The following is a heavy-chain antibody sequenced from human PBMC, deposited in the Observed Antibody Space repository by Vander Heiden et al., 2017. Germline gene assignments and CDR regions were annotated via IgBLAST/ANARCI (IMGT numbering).Heavy chain of an antibody. CDR3: ARDFIGESRSYYGMDV. CDR2: ISSSSTFI. CDR1: GFPFSTYS. V-gene: IGHV3-21*01. D-gene: IGHD3-10*01. Sequence: EVQMVESGGGLVKPGGSLRLSCAGTGFPFSTYSLNWVRQAPGKGLEWVSSISSSSTFIHYADSVRGRFTISRDNAENSLYLQMNSLRAEDTAVYYCARDFIGESRSYYGMDVWGQGTTVTVS. J-gene: IGHJ6*02.